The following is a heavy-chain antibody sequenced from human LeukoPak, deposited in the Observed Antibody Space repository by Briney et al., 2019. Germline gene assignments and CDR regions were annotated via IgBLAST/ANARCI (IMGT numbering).Heavy chain of an antibody. J-gene: IGHJ6*02. CDR3: ARANWYCSSTSCYASYYYYGMDV. CDR2: IKQDGSEK. Sequence: GGSLRLSCAGSGFTFSSYSMNWVRQAPGKGLEWVANIKQDGSEKYYVDSVKGRFTISRDNANNSLYLQMNSLRAEDTAVYYCARANWYCSSTSCYASYYYYGMDVWGQGTTVTVSS. V-gene: IGHV3-7*01. CDR1: GFTFSSYS. D-gene: IGHD2-2*01.